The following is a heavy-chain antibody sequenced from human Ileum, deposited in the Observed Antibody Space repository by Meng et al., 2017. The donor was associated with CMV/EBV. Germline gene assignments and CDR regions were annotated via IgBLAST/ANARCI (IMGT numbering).Heavy chain of an antibody. J-gene: IGHJ4*02. CDR2: ISSSSSYI. D-gene: IGHD2-21*01. V-gene: IGHV3-21*01. CDR3: ASAYGGGDCYRPPHFDY. CDR1: GSTFSSYS. Sequence: GGSLKISCAASGSTFSSYSMNWVRQAPGRGLEWVSSISSSSSYIYYADSVKGRFTISRDNAKNALYLQINSLRAEETAVYYCASAYGGGDCYRPPHFDYWGQGTLVTVSS.